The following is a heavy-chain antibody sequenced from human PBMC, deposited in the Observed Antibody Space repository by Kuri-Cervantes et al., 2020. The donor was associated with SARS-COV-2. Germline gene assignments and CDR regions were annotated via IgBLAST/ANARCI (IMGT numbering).Heavy chain of an antibody. Sequence: SETLSLTCAVSGYSISSGYYWGWIRQPPGKGLEWIGSIYHSGSTYYNPSLKSRVTISVDSSKNQFSLKLSSVTAADTAVYYCARDLLLYYDISGYHNWFDPWGQGTLVTVSS. V-gene: IGHV4-38-2*02. D-gene: IGHD3-22*01. CDR1: GYSISSGYY. CDR2: IYHSGST. J-gene: IGHJ5*02. CDR3: ARDLLLYYDISGYHNWFDP.